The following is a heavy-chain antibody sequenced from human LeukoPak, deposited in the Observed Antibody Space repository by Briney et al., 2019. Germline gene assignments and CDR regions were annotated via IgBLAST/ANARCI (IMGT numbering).Heavy chain of an antibody. CDR1: GFTVSSNY. J-gene: IGHJ4*02. CDR2: IYSGGST. Sequence: HPGGPLRLSCAASGFTVSSNYMSWVRQAPGKGLEWVSVIYSGGSTYYADSVKGRFTISRDNSKNTLYLQMNSLRAEDTAVYYCARAQGRILWFGELFLDYFDYWGQGTLVTVSS. D-gene: IGHD3-10*01. CDR3: ARAQGRILWFGELFLDYFDY. V-gene: IGHV3-53*01.